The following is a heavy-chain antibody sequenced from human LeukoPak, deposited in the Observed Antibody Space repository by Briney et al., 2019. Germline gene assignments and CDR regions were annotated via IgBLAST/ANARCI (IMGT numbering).Heavy chain of an antibody. V-gene: IGHV1-3*04. CDR1: GYTFTSYA. J-gene: IGHJ6*04. CDR3: ARDYYDILTGYPQGMDV. Sequence: ASVKVSCKASGYTFTSYAMHWVRQAPGQRLEWMGLINTGNGNTKYSQKFQGRVTITRDTSANTTYMELSSLRSEETAVYYCARDYYDILTGYPQGMDVWGKGTTVTVSS. CDR2: INTGNGNT. D-gene: IGHD3-9*01.